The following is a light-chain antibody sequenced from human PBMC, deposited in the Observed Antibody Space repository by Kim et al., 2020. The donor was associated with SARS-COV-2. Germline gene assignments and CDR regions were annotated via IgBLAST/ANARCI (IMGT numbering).Light chain of an antibody. CDR2: EAS. J-gene: IGKJ4*01. V-gene: IGKV3-11*01. CDR3: QQRFNWPFT. CDR1: QFVSSY. Sequence: EIVLTQSPATMSLSPGERATLSCRASQFVSSYLAWYQQKPGQAPRLLIYEASTRATSIPARFSGSGSATDFTLTISSLEPEDFAVYYCQQRFNWPFTFGGGTKVDIK.